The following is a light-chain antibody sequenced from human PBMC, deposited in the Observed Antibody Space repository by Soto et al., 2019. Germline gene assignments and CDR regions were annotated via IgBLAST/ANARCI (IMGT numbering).Light chain of an antibody. V-gene: IGKV3-20*01. J-gene: IGKJ1*01. CDR1: QSVSSSY. CDR3: QQYGSWT. CDR2: GAS. Sequence: EIVLTQSPGTLSLSPGERATLSCRASQSVSSSYLAWYQQKPGQAPRLLNYGASSRATGIPDRFSGSGSGTDFTLTISRLEPEDFAVYYCQQYGSWTFGQGTKVDIK.